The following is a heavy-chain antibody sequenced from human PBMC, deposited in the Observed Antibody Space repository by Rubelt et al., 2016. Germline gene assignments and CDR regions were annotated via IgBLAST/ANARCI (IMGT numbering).Heavy chain of an antibody. CDR2: IKEDGSEK. J-gene: IGHJ4*02. CDR3: ARDLVGVYY. CDR1: GFTFSTYW. V-gene: IGHV3-7*03. D-gene: IGHD1-26*01. Sequence: EVQLVESGGGLVQPGGSLRLSCAASGFTFSTYWMNWVRQAPGKGLEWVASIKEDGSEKYYVDSVKGGFTISRDNAKNTLYLQMNSLRAEDTAVYYCARDLVGVYYWGQGTLVTVSS.